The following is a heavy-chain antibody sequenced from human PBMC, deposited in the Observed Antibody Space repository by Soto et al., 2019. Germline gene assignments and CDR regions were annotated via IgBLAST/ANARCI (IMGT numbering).Heavy chain of an antibody. CDR3: ASWGIAYYDSSGYFPRFAFDI. CDR2: IYYSGST. J-gene: IGHJ3*02. V-gene: IGHV4-30-4*01. CDR1: GGSISSGDYY. Sequence: SGTLSLTCTVSGGSISSGDYYWGWIRQPPGKGLEWIGYIYYSGSTYYNPSLKSRVTISVDTSKNQFSLKLSSVTAADTAVYYCASWGIAYYDSSGYFPRFAFDIWGQGTMVTVS. D-gene: IGHD3-22*01.